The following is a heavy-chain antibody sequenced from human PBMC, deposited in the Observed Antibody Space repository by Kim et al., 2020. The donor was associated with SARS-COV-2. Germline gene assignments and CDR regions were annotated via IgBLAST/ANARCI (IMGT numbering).Heavy chain of an antibody. D-gene: IGHD2-2*02. Sequence: GSNKYAAASVKGRFTMSRDNSKNTLYLQMNSLRAEETAVYYCENPNTQLSWGQETTVTVYS. CDR2: GSNK. CDR3: ENPNTQLS. J-gene: IGHJ6*02. V-gene: IGHV3-30*02.